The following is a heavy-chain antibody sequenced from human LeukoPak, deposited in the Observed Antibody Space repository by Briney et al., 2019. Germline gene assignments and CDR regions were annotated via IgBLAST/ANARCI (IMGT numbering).Heavy chain of an antibody. CDR1: GFTFSSYS. J-gene: IGHJ6*02. CDR2: ISSSSGYI. Sequence: PGGSLRLSCAASGFTFSSYSMNWVRQAPGKGLEWVSSISSSSGYIYYADSVKGRFTISRDNSQNTLYVQMNSLTAEDTAVYYCAKVKDTVVVSGFLGRRRTYNYGMDVWGQGTTVTVSS. V-gene: IGHV3-21*04. D-gene: IGHD2-2*01. CDR3: AKVKDTVVVSGFLGRRRTYNYGMDV.